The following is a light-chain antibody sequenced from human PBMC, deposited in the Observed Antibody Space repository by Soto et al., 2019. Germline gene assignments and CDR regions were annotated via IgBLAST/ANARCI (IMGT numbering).Light chain of an antibody. CDR1: QRVSSSY. CDR2: GTS. Sequence: EIVLTQSPGTLSLSPGERATLSCRASQRVSSSYLAWYQQKPGQAPRLLIYGTSKRATGIPGRFSGSRSGTGCTLTISRLEPEDFAVYYCQQYGSTPRTFGQGTKLAIK. J-gene: IGKJ2*01. V-gene: IGKV3-20*01. CDR3: QQYGSTPRT.